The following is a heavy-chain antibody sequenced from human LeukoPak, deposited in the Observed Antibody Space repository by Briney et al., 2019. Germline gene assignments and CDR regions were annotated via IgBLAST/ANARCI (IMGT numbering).Heavy chain of an antibody. V-gene: IGHV1-18*01. Sequence: ASVKVSCKAPGYTFTNYAISWVPHAPGQGLEWMGWISAYSGNTNDAQNLQDRVTMTTDTSTGTAYMDLRSLTSDDTAVYYCAKHPMVTRHNDDAFDIWGQGTMVIVSS. CDR1: GYTFTNYA. CDR3: AKHPMVTRHNDDAFDI. J-gene: IGHJ3*02. D-gene: IGHD4/OR15-4a*01. CDR2: ISAYSGNT.